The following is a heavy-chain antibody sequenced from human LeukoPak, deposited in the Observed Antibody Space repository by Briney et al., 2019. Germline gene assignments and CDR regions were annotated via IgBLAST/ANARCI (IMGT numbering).Heavy chain of an antibody. V-gene: IGHV4-34*01. CDR3: GRARGRPMYYFGY. CDR2: INHSGST. Sequence: SETLSLTCAVYGGSFSGYYWSWIRQPPGKGLEWIGEINHSGSTNYNPSPKSRVTISVNKSKNHFPLKQSYVTAADTAVFYCGRARGRPMYYFGYWGQGTLVTVSS. J-gene: IGHJ4*02. CDR1: GGSFSGYY. D-gene: IGHD3-16*01.